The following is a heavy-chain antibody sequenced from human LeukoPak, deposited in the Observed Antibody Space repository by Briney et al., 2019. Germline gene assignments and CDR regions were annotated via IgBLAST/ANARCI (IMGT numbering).Heavy chain of an antibody. V-gene: IGHV1-18*01. J-gene: IGHJ5*02. D-gene: IGHD6-6*01. Sequence: ASVKVSCKASGYTFTSYGISWVRQAPGQGLEWMGWISAYNGNTNYAQKLQGRVTMTGNTSISTAYMELSSLRSEDTAVYYCAREEYSRSFDPWGQGTLVTVSS. CDR2: ISAYNGNT. CDR1: GYTFTSYG. CDR3: AREEYSRSFDP.